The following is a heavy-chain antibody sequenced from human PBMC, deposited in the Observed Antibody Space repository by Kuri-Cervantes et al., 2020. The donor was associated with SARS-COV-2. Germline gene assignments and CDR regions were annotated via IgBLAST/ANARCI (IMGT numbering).Heavy chain of an antibody. CDR3: ARDVAAGRAYHYYMDV. CDR2: ISSSSSYI. CDR1: GFTFSSYS. D-gene: IGHD6-13*01. V-gene: IGHV3-21*01. Sequence: GGSLRLSCAASGFTFSSYSMNWVRQAPGKGLEWVSSISSSSSYIYYADSVKGRFTISRDNAKNSLYLQMNSLRAEDTAVYYCARDVAAGRAYHYYMDVWGKGTTVTVSS. J-gene: IGHJ6*03.